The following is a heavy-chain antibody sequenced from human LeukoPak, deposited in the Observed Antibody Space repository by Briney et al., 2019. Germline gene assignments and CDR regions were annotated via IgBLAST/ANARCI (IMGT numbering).Heavy chain of an antibody. D-gene: IGHD2-8*01. Sequence: SVKVSCKASGGTFSSYAISWVRQAPGQGLEWMGGIIPIFGTANYAQKFQGRVTITADESTSTAYMELSSLRSEDTAVYYCARSRGPTYCTNGVCYTLYYFDYWGQGTLVTVSS. CDR2: IIPIFGTA. V-gene: IGHV1-69*01. J-gene: IGHJ4*02. CDR3: ARSRGPTYCTNGVCYTLYYFDY. CDR1: GGTFSSYA.